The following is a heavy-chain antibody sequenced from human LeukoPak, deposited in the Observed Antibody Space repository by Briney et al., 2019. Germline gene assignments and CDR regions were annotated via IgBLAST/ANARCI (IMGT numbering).Heavy chain of an antibody. Sequence: SETLSLTCAVYGGSFSGYYWSWIRQPPGKGLEWSGEINHSGSTNYNPSLKSRVTISVDTSKNQFSLKLSSVTAADTAVYYCARGHTMVRGVSTWSYFDYSGQGTLVTVSS. D-gene: IGHD3-10*01. CDR3: ARGHTMVRGVSTWSYFDY. J-gene: IGHJ4*02. V-gene: IGHV4-34*01. CDR2: INHSGST. CDR1: GGSFSGYY.